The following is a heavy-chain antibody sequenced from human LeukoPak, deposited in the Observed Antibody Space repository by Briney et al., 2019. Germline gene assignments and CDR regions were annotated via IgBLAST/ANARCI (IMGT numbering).Heavy chain of an antibody. CDR1: GYSFTTYW. Sequence: GESLKISCKGPGYSFTTYWIGWVRQMPGKGLKWMGIIYPGDSDARYSPSFQGQVTISADKSISTAYLQWSSLKASDTAMYYCARRRDLYSGSYYTFDYWGQGTLVTVSS. CDR3: ARRRDLYSGSYYTFDY. CDR2: IYPGDSDA. D-gene: IGHD1-26*01. J-gene: IGHJ4*02. V-gene: IGHV5-51*01.